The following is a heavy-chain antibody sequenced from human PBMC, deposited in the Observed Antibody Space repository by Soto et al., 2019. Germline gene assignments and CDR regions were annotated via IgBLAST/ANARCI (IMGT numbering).Heavy chain of an antibody. CDR3: AKDGIAARRGPFDY. D-gene: IGHD6-6*01. J-gene: IGHJ4*02. CDR2: ISGSGGST. CDR1: GFTFSSFW. V-gene: IGHV3-23*01. Sequence: PRLSCAASGFTFSSFWMSWVRQAPGKGLEWVPAISGSGGSTYYADSVKGRFTISRDNSKNTLYLQMNSLRAEDTAVYYCAKDGIAARRGPFDYWGQGTLVTVSS.